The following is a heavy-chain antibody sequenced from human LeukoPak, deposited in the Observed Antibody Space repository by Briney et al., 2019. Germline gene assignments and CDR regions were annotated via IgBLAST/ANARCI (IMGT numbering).Heavy chain of an antibody. V-gene: IGHV4-34*01. CDR3: ARARWARDWFDP. J-gene: IGHJ5*02. CDR1: GGSFSGYY. D-gene: IGHD1-26*01. CDR2: INHSGST. Sequence: SETLSLTCAVYGGSFSGYYWSWIRQPPGKGLEWIGEINHSGSTNYNPSLKSRVTISVDTSKNQFSLKLSSVTAADTAMYYCARARWARDWFDPWGQGTLVTVSS.